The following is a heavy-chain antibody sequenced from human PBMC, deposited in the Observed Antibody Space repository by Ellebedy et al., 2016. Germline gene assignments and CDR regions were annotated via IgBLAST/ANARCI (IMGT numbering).Heavy chain of an antibody. Sequence: GGSLRLSXAASGFTFSSYGMHWVRQGPGKRLEWVSVISYDGSNKYYVDSVKGRFTISRDNSKNTLYLQVNSLRAEDTAVYYCAKDQTRITMVRGVIITGYYYYGMDVWGQGTTVTVSS. CDR2: ISYDGSNK. V-gene: IGHV3-30*18. J-gene: IGHJ6*02. CDR1: GFTFSSYG. CDR3: AKDQTRITMVRGVIITGYYYYGMDV. D-gene: IGHD3-10*01.